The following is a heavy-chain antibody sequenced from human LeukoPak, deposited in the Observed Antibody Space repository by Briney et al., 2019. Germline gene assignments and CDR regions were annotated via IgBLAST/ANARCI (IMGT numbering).Heavy chain of an antibody. Sequence: PSETLSLTCAVYGGSFSGYYWSWIRQPPRGGLEWVGEISHSGSTNYGAALKSRVTMSVDPSKNQFSLKLNSVTAADTAVYYCARGPSVTSGYDPFDSWGRGTPVTVSS. J-gene: IGHJ4*02. CDR2: ISHSGST. CDR1: GGSFSGYY. V-gene: IGHV4-34*01. D-gene: IGHD5-12*01. CDR3: ARGPSVTSGYDPFDS.